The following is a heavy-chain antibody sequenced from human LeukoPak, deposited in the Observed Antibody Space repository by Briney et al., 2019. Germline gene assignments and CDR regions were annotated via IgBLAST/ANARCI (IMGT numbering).Heavy chain of an antibody. CDR2: IYYSGST. CDR1: GGSISSSSYY. J-gene: IGHJ3*02. Sequence: SETLSLTCTVSGGSISSSSYYWGWIRQPPGKGLEWIGSIYYSGSTYYSPSLKSRVTISVDTSKNQFSLKLSSVTAADTAVYYCARDQAQDAFDIWGQGTMVTVSS. CDR3: ARDQAQDAFDI. V-gene: IGHV4-39*07.